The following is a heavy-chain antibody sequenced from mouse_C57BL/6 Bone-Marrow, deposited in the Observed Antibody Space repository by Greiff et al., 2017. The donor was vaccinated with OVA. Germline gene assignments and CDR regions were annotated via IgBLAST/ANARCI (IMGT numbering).Heavy chain of an antibody. V-gene: IGHV1-39*01. CDR1: GYSFTDYN. Sequence: VQLKQSGPELVKPGASVKISCKASGYSFTDYNMNWVKQSNGKSLEWIGVINPNYGTTSYNQKFKGKATLTVDQSSSTAYMQLNSLTSEDSAVYYEYGNYGYAMDYWGQGTSVTVSS. CDR3: YGNYGYAMDY. CDR2: INPNYGTT. D-gene: IGHD2-10*02. J-gene: IGHJ4*01.